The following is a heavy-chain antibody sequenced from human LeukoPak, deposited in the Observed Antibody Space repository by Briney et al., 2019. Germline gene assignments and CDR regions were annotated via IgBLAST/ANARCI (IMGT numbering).Heavy chain of an antibody. V-gene: IGHV1-18*01. Sequence: GASVKVSCKASGYTFTSYGISWVRQAPGQGLEWMGWISAYNGNTNYAQKLQGRVTMTTDTSTSTAYMELRSLRSDDTAVYYCATDDPTDYGGNLGGYWGQGTLVTVSS. D-gene: IGHD4-23*01. CDR1: GYTFTSYG. CDR3: ATDDPTDYGGNLGGY. J-gene: IGHJ4*02. CDR2: ISAYNGNT.